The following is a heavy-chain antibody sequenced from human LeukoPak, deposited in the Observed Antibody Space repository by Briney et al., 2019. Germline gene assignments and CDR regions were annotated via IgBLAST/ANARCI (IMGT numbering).Heavy chain of an antibody. CDR1: EFTFSSYW. V-gene: IGHV3-7*01. D-gene: IGHD4-17*01. Sequence: GSLRLSCAASEFTFSSYWMSWVRPAPGKGLEWVANIKQDGGEKYYLDSVKGRFTVSRNNAKNSLYLQMNSLRAEDTAEYYCARVGARQILEYWGQGTLVTVSS. CDR3: ARVGARQILEY. J-gene: IGHJ4*02. CDR2: IKQDGGEK.